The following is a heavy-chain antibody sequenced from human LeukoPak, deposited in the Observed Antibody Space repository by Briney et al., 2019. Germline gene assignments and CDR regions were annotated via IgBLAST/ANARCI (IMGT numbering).Heavy chain of an antibody. CDR1: GYTFTSYG. CDR3: ARSSSGWYEDYYYYMDV. CDR2: ISAYNGNT. D-gene: IGHD6-19*01. Sequence: ASVKVSYKASGYTFTSYGISWVRQAPGQGLEWMGWISAYNGNTNYAQKLQGRVTMTTDTSTSTAYMELRSLRSDDMAVYYCARSSSGWYEDYYYYMDVWGKGTTVTVSS. J-gene: IGHJ6*03. V-gene: IGHV1-18*03.